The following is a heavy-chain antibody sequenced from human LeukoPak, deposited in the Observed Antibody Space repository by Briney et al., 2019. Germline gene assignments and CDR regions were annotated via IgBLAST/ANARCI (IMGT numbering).Heavy chain of an antibody. Sequence: GGSLRLSCAASGFTFSSYAMSWVRQAPGKGLEWVSAISGSGGSTYYADSVKGRFTIPRDNSKNTLYLQMNSLRAEDTAVYYCAKRPYYYDSSGYYDYWGQGTLVTVSS. D-gene: IGHD3-22*01. V-gene: IGHV3-23*01. CDR2: ISGSGGST. CDR3: AKRPYYYDSSGYYDY. CDR1: GFTFSSYA. J-gene: IGHJ4*02.